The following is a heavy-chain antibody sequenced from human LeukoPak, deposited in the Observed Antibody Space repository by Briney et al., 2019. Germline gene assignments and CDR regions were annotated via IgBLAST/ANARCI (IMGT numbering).Heavy chain of an antibody. J-gene: IGHJ4*02. D-gene: IGHD6-19*01. V-gene: IGHV3-30*02. CDR1: GFTFSYYG. Sequence: GGSLRLSCAASGFTFSYYGMHWVRQAPGKGLKWVAFIRFDGTDIYYADSVKGRFTISRDNSKNTLYLQMNSLRAEDTAMYYCAKSIAVAGFGGGRIFDYWGQGTLVTVSS. CDR2: IRFDGTDI. CDR3: AKSIAVAGFGGGRIFDY.